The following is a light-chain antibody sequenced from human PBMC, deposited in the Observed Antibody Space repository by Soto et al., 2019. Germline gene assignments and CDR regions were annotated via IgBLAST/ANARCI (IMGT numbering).Light chain of an antibody. J-gene: IGLJ1*01. Sequence: QSALXQPASVSGSPGQSITISCTGTSSDVGGHNSVSWYRQDPGKAPKLMIYDVSNRPSGVSDRFSGSKSGNTASLTISGLQIEDEADYYCSSFTSSVTYVFGTGTKVTV. CDR3: SSFTSSVTYV. CDR1: SSDVGGHNS. CDR2: DVS. V-gene: IGLV2-14*01.